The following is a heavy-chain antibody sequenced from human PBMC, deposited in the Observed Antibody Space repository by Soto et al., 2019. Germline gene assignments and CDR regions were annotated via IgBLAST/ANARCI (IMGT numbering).Heavy chain of an antibody. Sequence: EVQLLESGGGLVQPGGSLRLSCAVSGLTFRNHAMSWVRQAPGKGLEWVSTIAPIGYSTHYAGSVEGRFTISRDDSKSTLDLQMNSLRADYTAVYYCVSWVSPHFDYWGQGTLVSVSS. CDR3: VSWVSPHFDY. CDR1: GLTFRNHA. D-gene: IGHD2-8*01. CDR2: IAPIGYST. V-gene: IGHV3-23*01. J-gene: IGHJ4*02.